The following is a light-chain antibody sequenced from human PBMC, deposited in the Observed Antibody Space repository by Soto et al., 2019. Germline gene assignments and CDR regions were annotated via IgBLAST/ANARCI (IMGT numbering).Light chain of an antibody. CDR2: EVS. Sequence: QSALTQPASVSGSPGQSITISCTGTSSDVGGYNYVSWYQQHPGKAPKLMIYEVSNRPSGVSNRFSGSKSGNTASLTISGLQAEDEADYYCSSSTSSSTLEGVFGGGTKVTVL. V-gene: IGLV2-14*01. J-gene: IGLJ3*02. CDR1: SSDVGGYNY. CDR3: SSSTSSSTLEGV.